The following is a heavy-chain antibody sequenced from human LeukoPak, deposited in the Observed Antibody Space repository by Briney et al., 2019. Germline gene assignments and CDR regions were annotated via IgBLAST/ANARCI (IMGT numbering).Heavy chain of an antibody. CDR3: ARRPRGFIIKTWFAP. D-gene: IGHD3-10*01. Sequence: SETLSLTCTVSGGSISSSSYYWGWIRQPPGKGLEWIGSIYYSGSTYYNPSLKSRVTISVDTSKNQFSLKLSSVTAADTAVYYCARRPRGFIIKTWFAPWAKGTLVTVS. V-gene: IGHV4-39*01. CDR1: GGSISSSSYY. J-gene: IGHJ5*02. CDR2: IYYSGST.